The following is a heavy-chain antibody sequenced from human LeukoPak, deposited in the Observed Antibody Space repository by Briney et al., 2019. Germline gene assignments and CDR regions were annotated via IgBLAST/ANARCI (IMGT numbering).Heavy chain of an antibody. J-gene: IGHJ4*02. Sequence: GGSLRLSCAASGFTFSSYSMSWVRQAPGKGLEWVSGTSDRGDYTYYADSVKGRFTISRDTSKNTLYLQMNSLRAEDTAVYYCAKTSAVAGNYWGQGTLVTVSS. CDR2: TSDRGDYT. V-gene: IGHV3-23*01. D-gene: IGHD6-19*01. CDR1: GFTFSSYS. CDR3: AKTSAVAGNY.